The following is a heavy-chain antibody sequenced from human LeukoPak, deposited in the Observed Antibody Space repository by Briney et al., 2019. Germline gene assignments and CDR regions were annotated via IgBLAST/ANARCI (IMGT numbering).Heavy chain of an antibody. Sequence: SETLSLTCAVYGGAFSGYYWSWIRQPPGKGLEWIGEINHSGGTNYNPSLKSRVTISVDTSMNQFSLKLSSVTAADTAVYYCARESWYCSGGSCYSNYYYGMDVWGQGTTVTVSS. CDR1: GGAFSGYY. CDR2: INHSGGT. V-gene: IGHV4-34*01. J-gene: IGHJ6*02. D-gene: IGHD2-15*01. CDR3: ARESWYCSGGSCYSNYYYGMDV.